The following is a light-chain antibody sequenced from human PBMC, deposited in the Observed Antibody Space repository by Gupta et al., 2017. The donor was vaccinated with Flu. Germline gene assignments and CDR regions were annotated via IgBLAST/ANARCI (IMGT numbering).Light chain of an antibody. CDR3: QQYIGASWT. V-gene: IGKV4-1*01. Sequence: DIVMTQSPDSLAVSLSERATINCKSSHRVLYSSNNKNCLSWYQQKPGQPPKLLIYWASTRESGVPDRFSGSGSGTDFTLTISSLQAEDVAVYYCQQYIGASWTFGQGTKVEIK. CDR2: WAS. CDR1: HRVLYSSNNKNC. J-gene: IGKJ1*01.